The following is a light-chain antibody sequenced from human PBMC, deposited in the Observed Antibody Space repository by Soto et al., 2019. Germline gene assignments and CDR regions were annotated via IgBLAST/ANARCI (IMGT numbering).Light chain of an antibody. J-gene: IGKJ1*01. CDR2: VAS. V-gene: IGKV3-20*01. CDR1: QSVSSNY. Sequence: EIVLTQSPGTLSLSPGERATLSCRASQSVSSNYLAWYQQKPGQAPRLLIYVASSRATGIPDRFSGSGSGTDFTLTISRLEPEDFAVYYCQQYGSSPDTFDQGTKVEIK. CDR3: QQYGSSPDT.